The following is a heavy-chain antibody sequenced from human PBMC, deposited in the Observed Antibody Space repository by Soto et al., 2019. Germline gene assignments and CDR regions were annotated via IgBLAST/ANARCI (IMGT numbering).Heavy chain of an antibody. CDR2: INPSGGST. Sequence: ASVKVCCKASGYTFTSYYMHWVRQAPGQGLEWMGIINPSGGSTSYAQKFQGRVTMTRDTSTSTVYMELSSLRSEDTAVYYCATSTIEPNYYDSSGYVYDAFDIWG. CDR1: GYTFTSYY. J-gene: IGHJ3*02. D-gene: IGHD3-22*01. CDR3: ATSTIEPNYYDSSGYVYDAFDI. V-gene: IGHV1-46*03.